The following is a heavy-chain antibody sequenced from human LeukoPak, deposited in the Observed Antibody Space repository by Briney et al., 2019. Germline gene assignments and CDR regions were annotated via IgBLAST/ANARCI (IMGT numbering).Heavy chain of an antibody. CDR2: ISGSGTGT. J-gene: IGHJ4*02. V-gene: IGHV3-23*01. CDR1: GFTFSSYG. D-gene: IGHD3-10*01. Sequence: GGSLRLSCAASGFTFSSYGLSCVHQAPGKGLEWVSAISGSGTGTYYAGSIKGRFTISRDNSRSTMYLQMDSLRVEDTAVYYCAKDRPASHGSGSFGDYWGRGTQVTVTT. CDR3: AKDRPASHGSGSFGDY.